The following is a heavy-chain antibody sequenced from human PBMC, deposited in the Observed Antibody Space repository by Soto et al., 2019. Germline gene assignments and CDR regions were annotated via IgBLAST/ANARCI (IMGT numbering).Heavy chain of an antibody. CDR1: GYTFTSYY. V-gene: IGHV1-46*03. CDR2: INPSGGST. CDR3: ARERAYGSGSYLYYFDY. D-gene: IGHD3-10*01. Sequence: ASVKVSCNASGYTFTSYYMHLVRQAPGQGLEWMGIINPSGGSTSYAQKFQGRVTMTRDTSTSTVYMELSSLRSEDTAVYYCARERAYGSGSYLYYFDYWGQGTLVTVSS. J-gene: IGHJ4*02.